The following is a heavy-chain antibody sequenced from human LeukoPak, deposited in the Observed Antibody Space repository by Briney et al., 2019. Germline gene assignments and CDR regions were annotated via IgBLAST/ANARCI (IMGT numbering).Heavy chain of an antibody. J-gene: IGHJ4*02. CDR3: AAGEWLGHY. V-gene: IGHV3-21*01. D-gene: IGHD3-16*01. CDR1: GFTFSSYT. Sequence: GGSLRLSCAASGFTFSSYTINCVRQAPGKRLEWVSSISSSRSYIDYADSVKGRFTISRENAKNSLHLQMNSLRAEDTAVYYCAAGEWLGHYWGQGTLVTVSS. CDR2: ISSSRSYI.